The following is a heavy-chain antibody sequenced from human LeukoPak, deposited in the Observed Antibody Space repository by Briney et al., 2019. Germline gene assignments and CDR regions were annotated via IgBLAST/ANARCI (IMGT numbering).Heavy chain of an antibody. V-gene: IGHV3-30*18. CDR1: GFTFSSYG. D-gene: IGHD3-16*01. J-gene: IGHJ6*02. Sequence: GRSLRLSCAASGFTFSSYGMHWVRQAPGKGLEWVAVISYDGSNKYYADSVKGRFTISRDNSKNTLYLQMNSLRAEDTAVYYCAKHWGSSYRYYHALDVWGQGTTVTVSS. CDR3: AKHWGSSYRYYHALDV. CDR2: ISYDGSNK.